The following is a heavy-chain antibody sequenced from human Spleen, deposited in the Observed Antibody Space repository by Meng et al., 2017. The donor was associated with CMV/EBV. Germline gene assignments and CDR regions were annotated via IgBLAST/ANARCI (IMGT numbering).Heavy chain of an antibody. D-gene: IGHD2-2*01. CDR3: ASEVVPAVTYGMDV. CDR2: ISSSSSYI. CDR1: GFTFSLYT. J-gene: IGHJ6*02. V-gene: IGHV3-21*01. Sequence: GGSLRLSCTTSGFTFSLYTMTWVRQAPGKGLEWVSSISSSSSYIYYADSVKGRFTISRDNAKNSLYLQMNSLRAEDTAVYYCASEVVPAVTYGMDVWGQGTTVTVSS.